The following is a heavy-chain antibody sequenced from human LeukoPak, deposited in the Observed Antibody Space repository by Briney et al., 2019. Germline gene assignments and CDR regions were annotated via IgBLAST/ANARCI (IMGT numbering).Heavy chain of an antibody. CDR1: GFTFSRYS. CDR2: IISCITYI. Sequence: GGSLRLSCAACGFTFSRYSMKWVRQARGKGVEWVSSIISCITYIYYAASVKGRFTISRNNSNTSLYLQMNSLRAEDTAVYYCARDMRQECLVRYFDYWGQGTLVTVSS. CDR3: ARDMRQECLVRYFDY. J-gene: IGHJ4*02. V-gene: IGHV3-21*01. D-gene: IGHD5/OR15-5a*01.